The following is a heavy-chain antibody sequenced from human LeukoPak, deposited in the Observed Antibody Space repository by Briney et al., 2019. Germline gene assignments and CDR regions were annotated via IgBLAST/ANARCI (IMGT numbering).Heavy chain of an antibody. CDR2: IYTSGST. D-gene: IGHD3-10*01. CDR1: GGSISSGSYY. CDR3: ARLLLWFGEPTFFDY. Sequence: PSETLSLTCTVSGGSISSGSYYWSWIRQPAGKGLEWIGRIYTSGSTNYNPSLKSQVTISVDTSKNQFSLKLSSVTAADTAVYYCARLLLWFGEPTFFDYWGQGTLVTVSS. J-gene: IGHJ4*02. V-gene: IGHV4-61*02.